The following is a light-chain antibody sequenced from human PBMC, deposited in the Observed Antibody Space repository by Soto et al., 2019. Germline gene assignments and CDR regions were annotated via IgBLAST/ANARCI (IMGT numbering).Light chain of an antibody. CDR1: SGHSNYA. V-gene: IGLV4-69*01. J-gene: IGLJ2*01. Sequence: QLVLTQSPSASASLGASVKLTCTLSSGHSNYAIAWHQQQPEKGPRYLMKLNSDGSHSKGDGIPDRFSGSSSGAERYLTISSLQSEDEAVYYCQTWTTGIVVFGGGTKLTVL. CDR3: QTWTTGIVV. CDR2: LNSDGSH.